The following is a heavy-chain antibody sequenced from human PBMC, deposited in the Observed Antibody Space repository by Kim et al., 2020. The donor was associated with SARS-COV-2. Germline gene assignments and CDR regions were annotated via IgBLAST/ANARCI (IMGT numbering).Heavy chain of an antibody. D-gene: IGHD4-17*01. CDR3: AKDNSRSTVTTWGLAYYYYYGMDV. V-gene: IGHV3-33*06. CDR2: IWYDGSNK. J-gene: IGHJ6*02. Sequence: GGSLRLSCAASGFTFSSYGMDWVRQAPGKGLEWVAVIWYDGSNKYYADSVKGRFTISRDNSKNTLYLQMNSLRAEDTAVYYCAKDNSRSTVTTWGLAYYYYYGMDVSGQASTVAVSS. CDR1: GFTFSSYG.